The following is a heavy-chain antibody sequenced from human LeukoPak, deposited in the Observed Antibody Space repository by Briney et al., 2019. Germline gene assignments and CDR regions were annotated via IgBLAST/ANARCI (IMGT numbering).Heavy chain of an antibody. CDR1: GFTFNTFN. D-gene: IGHD3-9*01. V-gene: IGHV3-21*01. Sequence: GGYLRLSCAASGFTFNTFNMNWVRQAPGKGLEWVSSITSGGDYTYYADSVKGRFTTSRDNAKNSLSLQLNSLRVEDTAVYYCARGHYDVLAASYKWTPDYWGQGTLVTVSS. CDR3: ARGHYDVLAASYKWTPDY. CDR2: ITSGGDYT. J-gene: IGHJ4*02.